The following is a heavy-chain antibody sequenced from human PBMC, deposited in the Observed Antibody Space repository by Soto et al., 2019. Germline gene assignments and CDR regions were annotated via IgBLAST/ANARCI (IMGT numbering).Heavy chain of an antibody. Sequence: PGGSLRLSCAASGFTFRSYWMHWVRQAPGKGLVWVSRINSDGSTTSNADSVKGRFSISRDNAKNTLFLQMNSLRVEDTAVYYCARSEGYYFDYWGQGTLVTVSS. V-gene: IGHV3-74*01. CDR2: INSDGSTT. J-gene: IGHJ4*02. CDR3: ARSEGYYFDY. CDR1: GFTFRSYW.